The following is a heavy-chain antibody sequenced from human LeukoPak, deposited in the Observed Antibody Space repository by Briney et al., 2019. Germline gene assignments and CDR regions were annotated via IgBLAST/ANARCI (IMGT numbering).Heavy chain of an antibody. J-gene: IGHJ4*02. D-gene: IGHD3-22*01. Sequence: ASVKVSCKASGGTFSSYAISWVRQAPGQGLERMGGIIPIFGTANYAQKFQGRVTITADESTSTAYMELSSLRSEDTAVYYCARSPAYYYDSSGVYYFDYWGQGTLVTVSS. CDR2: IIPIFGTA. CDR3: ARSPAYYYDSSGVYYFDY. CDR1: GGTFSSYA. V-gene: IGHV1-69*13.